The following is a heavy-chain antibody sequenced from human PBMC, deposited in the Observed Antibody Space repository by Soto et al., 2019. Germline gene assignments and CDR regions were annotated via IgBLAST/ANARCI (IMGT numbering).Heavy chain of an antibody. CDR1: GGSISSGDYY. V-gene: IGHV4-30-4*01. CDR2: IYYSGST. Sequence: QVQLQESGPGLVKPSQTLSLTCTVSGGSISSGDYYWSWIRQPPGKGLEWIGYIYYSGSTYYNPXXKCRVTICVDXXEXRXXLKLRSVTAADTAVYYCARGRSKCSGGSCSVWFDPWGQGTLVTVSS. D-gene: IGHD2-15*01. CDR3: ARGRSKCSGGSCSVWFDP. J-gene: IGHJ5*02.